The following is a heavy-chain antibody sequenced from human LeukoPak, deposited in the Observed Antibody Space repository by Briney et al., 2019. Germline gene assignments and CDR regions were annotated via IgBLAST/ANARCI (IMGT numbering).Heavy chain of an antibody. D-gene: IGHD3-9*01. CDR1: GFTFSSYG. V-gene: IGHV3-23*01. CDR3: AKCILTGYYKGYMDV. J-gene: IGHJ6*03. Sequence: GGSLRLSCAASGFTFSSYGMSWVRQAPGKGLEWVSAISGSGGSTYYADSVKGRFTISRDNSKNTLFLQMNSLRAEDTAVYYCAKCILTGYYKGYMDVWGKGTTVTISS. CDR2: ISGSGGST.